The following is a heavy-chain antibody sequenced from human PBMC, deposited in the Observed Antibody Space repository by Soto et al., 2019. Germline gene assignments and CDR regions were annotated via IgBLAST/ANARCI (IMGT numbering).Heavy chain of an antibody. CDR1: GGTFSSYT. CDR3: ARDRYGVPHYFDY. V-gene: IGHV1-69*08. D-gene: IGHD4-17*01. CDR2: IIPILGIA. Sequence: QVQLVQSGAEVKKPGSSVKVSCKASGGTFSSYTISWVRQAPGQGLEWMGRIIPILGIANYAQKFQGRVTITADKSTSTAYMELSSLRSEDTAVYYCARDRYGVPHYFDYWGQGTLVTVSS. J-gene: IGHJ4*02.